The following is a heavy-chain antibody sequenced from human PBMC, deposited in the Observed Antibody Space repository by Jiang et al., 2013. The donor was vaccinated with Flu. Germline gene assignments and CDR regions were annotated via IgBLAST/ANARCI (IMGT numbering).Heavy chain of an antibody. J-gene: IGHJ4*02. CDR2: IYYSGST. Sequence: LLKPSQTLSLTCTVSGGSISSGGYYWSWIRQHPGKGLEWIGYIYYSGSTYYNPSLKSRVTISVDTSKNQFSLKLSSVTAADTAVYYCARWGGSLRVAMGHGRGFYWGQGTLVTVSS. CDR1: GGSISSGGYY. V-gene: IGHV4-30-4*08. D-gene: IGHD5-12*01. CDR3: ARWGGSLRVAMGHGRGFY.